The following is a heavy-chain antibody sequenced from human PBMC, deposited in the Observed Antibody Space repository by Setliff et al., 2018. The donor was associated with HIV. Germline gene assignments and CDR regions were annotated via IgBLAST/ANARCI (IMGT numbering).Heavy chain of an antibody. J-gene: IGHJ4*02. CDR2: IYYNGGT. D-gene: IGHD2-2*01. CDR1: GGSITGYY. Sequence: PSETLSLTCTVSGGSITGYYWSWIRQPPGKGMEWIGYIYYNGGTNYNPSLKSRVTISVDTSKNQFSLKLSSVTAADTAVYYCASRVPAARHFDYWGQGTLVTVSS. CDR3: ASRVPAARHFDY. V-gene: IGHV4-59*12.